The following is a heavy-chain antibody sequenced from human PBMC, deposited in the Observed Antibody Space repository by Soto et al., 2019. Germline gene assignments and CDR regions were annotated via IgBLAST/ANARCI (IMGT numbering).Heavy chain of an antibody. Sequence: ASVQNSCWASGETFTNYYMHRVRRDPAHEREWMGWVNPNICGTNYAQKFSGRVTVTRDTSISKANMELSRLRPDDTAVYYCASNLELRGSYYCYCDMDVWGQGTTVTVSS. V-gene: IGHV1-2*02. J-gene: IGHJ6*02. CDR2: VNPNICGT. D-gene: IGHD1-7*01. CDR1: GETFTNYY. CDR3: ASNLELRGSYYCYCDMDV.